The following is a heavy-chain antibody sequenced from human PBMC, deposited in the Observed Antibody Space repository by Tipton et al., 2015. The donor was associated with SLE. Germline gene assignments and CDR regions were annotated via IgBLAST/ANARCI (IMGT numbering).Heavy chain of an antibody. CDR2: INHSGST. Sequence: TLSLTCAVYGGSFSGYYWRWIRQPPGKGLEWIGEINHSGSTNYNPSLKSRVTISVDTSKNQFSLKLSSVTAADTAVYYCARQRGVYYGSGSYYNRRWFDPWGQGTLVTVSS. CDR1: GGSFSGYY. D-gene: IGHD3-10*01. J-gene: IGHJ5*02. V-gene: IGHV4-34*01. CDR3: ARQRGVYYGSGSYYNRRWFDP.